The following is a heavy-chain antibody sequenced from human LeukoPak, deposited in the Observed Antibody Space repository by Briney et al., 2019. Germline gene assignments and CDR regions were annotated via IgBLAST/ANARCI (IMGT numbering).Heavy chain of an antibody. V-gene: IGHV1-3*01. D-gene: IGHD6-13*01. CDR2: INAGNGNT. CDR3: ARDGSSSWFDY. CDR1: GYTFTSYA. J-gene: IGHJ4*02. Sequence: ASVKFSCKASGYTFTSYAMHWVRHAPGQRLEWMGGINAGNGNTKYSQKFQGRVTITSDTSASTAYMELSSLRSEDTAVYYCARDGSSSWFDYWGQGTLVTVSS.